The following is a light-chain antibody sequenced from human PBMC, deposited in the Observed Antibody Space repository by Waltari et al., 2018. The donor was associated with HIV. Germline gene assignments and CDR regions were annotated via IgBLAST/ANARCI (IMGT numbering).Light chain of an antibody. CDR2: GAS. Sequence: EIVMTQSPGTLSVSPGERATLSCRASQSVSSTLAWYQLKPGQAPRLLIYGASTRATGIPARFSGSGSGTEFTLTISSLQSEDFAVYYCQQYKDWPPWTFGQGTRV. CDR1: QSVSST. J-gene: IGKJ1*01. V-gene: IGKV3-15*01. CDR3: QQYKDWPPWT.